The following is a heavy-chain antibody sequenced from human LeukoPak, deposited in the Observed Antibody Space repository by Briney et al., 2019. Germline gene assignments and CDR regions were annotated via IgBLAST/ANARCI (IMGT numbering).Heavy chain of an antibody. CDR1: GFTFSSYE. CDR2: ISSSGSTI. D-gene: IGHD2-15*01. V-gene: IGHV3-48*03. J-gene: IGHJ4*02. CDR3: ASRHGWPIDY. Sequence: PGGSLRLSCAASGFTFSSYEMNWVRQAPGKGLEWVSYISSSGSTIYYADSVKGRFTISRDNAKNSLYLQMNSLRAEDTAVCYCASRHGWPIDYWGQGTLVTVSS.